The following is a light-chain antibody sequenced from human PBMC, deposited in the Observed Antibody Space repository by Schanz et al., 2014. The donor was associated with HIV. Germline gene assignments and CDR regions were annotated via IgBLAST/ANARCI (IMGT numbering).Light chain of an antibody. CDR2: GYS. Sequence: QSVLAQPLSVSGAPGQRVTISCTGSTSNIGTGYDVHWYQVLPGTAPKLLIFGYSNRPSGVPDRFSGSKSGNTASLTVSGLRAEDEADYWCSSYAASNNPLWVFGGGTKLTVL. V-gene: IGLV1-40*01. CDR3: SSYAASNNPLWV. CDR1: TSNIGTGYD. J-gene: IGLJ3*02.